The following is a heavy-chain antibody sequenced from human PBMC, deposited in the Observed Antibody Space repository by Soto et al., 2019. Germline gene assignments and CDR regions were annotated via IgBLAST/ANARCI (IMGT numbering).Heavy chain of an antibody. J-gene: IGHJ4*02. CDR3: ASSWRAMGSFDY. D-gene: IGHD2-2*01. V-gene: IGHV1-46*01. CDR2: INPSGGST. CDR1: GYTFTSYY. Sequence: ASVKVSCKASGYTFTSYYMHWVRQAPGQGLEWMGIINPSGGSTSYAQKFQGRVTMTRDTSTSTVYMELSSLRSEDTAVYYCASSWRAMGSFDYWDQGTLVTVSS.